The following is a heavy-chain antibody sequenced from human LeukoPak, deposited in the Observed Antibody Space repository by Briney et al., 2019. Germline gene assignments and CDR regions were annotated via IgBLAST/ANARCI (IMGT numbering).Heavy chain of an antibody. J-gene: IGHJ6*02. CDR3: ATPAIAGVAHGMDV. CDR2: IDPSDSYT. V-gene: IGHV5-10-1*01. CDR1: GYSFTNYW. Sequence: GESLKISCKGSGYSFTNYWINWVRQMPGKGLEWMGKIDPSDSYTYYSPSFQGHVTISVDKSISTAYLQWSSLKASDTAIYYCATPAIAGVAHGMDVWGQGTTVTVSS. D-gene: IGHD6-13*01.